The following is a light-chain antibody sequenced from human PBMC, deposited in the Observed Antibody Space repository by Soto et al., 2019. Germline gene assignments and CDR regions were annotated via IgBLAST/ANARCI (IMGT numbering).Light chain of an antibody. CDR1: QNINRW. CDR2: DAS. CDR3: QQHNNYLTWT. Sequence: DIQMTQSPSTLSASVGDRVTITCRASQNINRWLAWYQQKPGKAPKVLIFDASILESGVPSRFSGSGSGTEFTLTISSLQPDDFATYYCQQHNNYLTWTFGQGTKVEIK. J-gene: IGKJ1*01. V-gene: IGKV1-5*01.